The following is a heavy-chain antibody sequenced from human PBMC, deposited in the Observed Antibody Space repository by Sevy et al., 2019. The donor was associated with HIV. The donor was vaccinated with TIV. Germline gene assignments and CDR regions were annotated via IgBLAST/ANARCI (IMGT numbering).Heavy chain of an antibody. J-gene: IGHJ5*02. CDR2: INPNSGGT. D-gene: IGHD3-10*01. CDR1: GYTFTGYY. CDR3: TRDQYYYGSGSYWFDP. V-gene: IGHV1-2*02. Sequence: ASVKVSCKASGYTFTGYYMHWVRQAPGQGLEWMGWINPNSGGTNYAQKFQGRVTMTRDTSISTAYMELSRLRSDDTAVYYCTRDQYYYGSGSYWFDPWGQGTLVTVSS.